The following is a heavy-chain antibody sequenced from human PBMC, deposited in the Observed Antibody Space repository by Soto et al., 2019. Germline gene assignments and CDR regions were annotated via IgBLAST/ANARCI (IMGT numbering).Heavy chain of an antibody. CDR3: AREGQLGY. V-gene: IGHV1-18*01. CDR1: GYTFSNYG. J-gene: IGHJ4*02. D-gene: IGHD6-6*01. Sequence: SVKVSCTACGYTFSNYGFSWVRQAPGQGLEWMGWISGYNGNTNYAERLQGRVTMTTDTSTSTAYMELRSLRYDDTAVYYCAREGQLGYWGQGTPVTVSS. CDR2: ISGYNGNT.